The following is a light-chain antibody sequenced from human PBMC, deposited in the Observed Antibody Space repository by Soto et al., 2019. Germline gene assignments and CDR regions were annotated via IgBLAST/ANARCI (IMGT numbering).Light chain of an antibody. V-gene: IGLV2-8*01. J-gene: IGLJ1*01. CDR2: EVT. CDR3: SSYAGSSTYV. Sequence: QSALTQPPSASGFPGQSVTISCTGTSSDVGYYDYVSWYQQHPGKAPKLVIYEVTKRPSGVPDRVSASKSGNTASLTVSGLRAEDEADYYCSSYAGSSTYVFGTGTKLTVL. CDR1: SSDVGYYDY.